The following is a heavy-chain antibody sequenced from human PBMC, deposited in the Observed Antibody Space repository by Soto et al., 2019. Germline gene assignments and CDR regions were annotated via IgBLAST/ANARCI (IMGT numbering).Heavy chain of an antibody. J-gene: IGHJ4*02. CDR2: VNAGNGNT. Sequence: QVQLVQSGAEVKKPGASVKVSCTASGYTFTSYAIHWVRQAPGQRLEWMGWVNAGNGNTKYSQKLQGRVTITSDTSASTAYMELSSLRPAGTAVYYCARDVGYNWNLIDYWGQGTLVTVSS. CDR1: GYTFTSYA. V-gene: IGHV1-3*01. D-gene: IGHD1-20*01. CDR3: ARDVGYNWNLIDY.